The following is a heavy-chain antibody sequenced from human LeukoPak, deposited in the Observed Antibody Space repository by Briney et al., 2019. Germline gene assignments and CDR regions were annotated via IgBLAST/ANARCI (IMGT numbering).Heavy chain of an antibody. Sequence: AGSLTLSCAASGCTISSYAMSWGREAPGPGQEAVSVISGSGGCTYYAASVKGRFTISRDNTKNTLYMQMNSLRAEDTAVYYCAKVHGDYVSYFGYWGQGTLVTVSS. D-gene: IGHD4-17*01. V-gene: IGHV3-23*01. CDR3: AKVHGDYVSYFGY. CDR2: ISGSGGCT. J-gene: IGHJ4*02. CDR1: GCTISSYA.